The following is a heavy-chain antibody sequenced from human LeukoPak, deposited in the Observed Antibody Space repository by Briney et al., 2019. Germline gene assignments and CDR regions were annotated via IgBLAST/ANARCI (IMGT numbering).Heavy chain of an antibody. V-gene: IGHV3-74*01. CDR1: GFTFSSYW. J-gene: IGHJ4*02. CDR2: INSDGSST. CDR3: ARGLSGYASSLGY. Sequence: HPGGSLRLSCAASGFTFSSYWMYWVRQAPGKGLVWVSRINSDGSSTNYADSVRGRFSISRDNAKNTLYLHMNSLRADDTAVYYCARGLSGYASSLGYWGQGTLVTVSS. D-gene: IGHD2-2*01.